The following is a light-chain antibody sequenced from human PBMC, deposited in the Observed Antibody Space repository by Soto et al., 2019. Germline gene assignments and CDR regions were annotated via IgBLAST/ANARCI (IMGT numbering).Light chain of an antibody. J-gene: IGKJ2*01. CDR2: GAS. CDR3: QQYGRSPPFT. V-gene: IGKV3-20*01. Sequence: IVLTQSPGTLSLSPGERATLSCRASQSVSSTYMAWYQQRPGQAPRLLIYGASSRATGIPDRFSGSGSGTHFTLTISRLEPEDFAVYFCQQYGRSPPFTFGQGTKVEIK. CDR1: QSVSSTY.